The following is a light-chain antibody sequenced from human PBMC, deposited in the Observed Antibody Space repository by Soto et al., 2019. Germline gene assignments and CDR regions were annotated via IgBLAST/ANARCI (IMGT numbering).Light chain of an antibody. CDR3: RSYTTSNTLV. CDR2: EVT. V-gene: IGLV2-14*01. Sequence: QSALTQPASVSGSPGQSITISCTGTSSDVGGYNYVSWYQHHPGKAPTVMIYEVTNRPSGVSNRFSGSKSGNTASLTISGLQAEDEADYYCRSYTTSNTLVFGGGTKVTVL. CDR1: SSDVGGYNY. J-gene: IGLJ2*01.